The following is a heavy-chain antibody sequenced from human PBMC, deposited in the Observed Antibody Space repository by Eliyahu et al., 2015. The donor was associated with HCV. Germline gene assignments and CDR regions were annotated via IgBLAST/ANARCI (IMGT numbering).Heavy chain of an antibody. CDR3: ARPGRITIFGVVNSQDYGMDV. V-gene: IGHV1-69*01. CDR1: GGTFSSYA. J-gene: IGHJ6*02. Sequence: QVQLVQSGAEVKKPGSSVKVSCKASGGTFSSYAISWVRQAPGQGLEWMGGIIPIFGTANYAQKFQGRVTITADESTSTAYMELSSLRSEDTAVYYCARPGRITIFGVVNSQDYGMDVWGQGTTVTVSS. CDR2: IIPIFGTA. D-gene: IGHD3-3*01.